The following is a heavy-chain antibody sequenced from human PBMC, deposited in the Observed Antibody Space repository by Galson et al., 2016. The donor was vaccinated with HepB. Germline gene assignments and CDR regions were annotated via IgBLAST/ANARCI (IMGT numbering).Heavy chain of an antibody. CDR3: ARQVLAAAGVYYFDY. Sequence: QSGAEVKKPGESLKISCKGSGYSFTSYWIGWVRQMPGKGLEWMGIIYPGDTDTRYSPSFQGQVTISADKSISTAYLQWSSLKASDTAMYYCARQVLAAAGVYYFDYWGQGTLVTVSS. CDR2: IYPGDTDT. J-gene: IGHJ4*02. V-gene: IGHV5-51*01. CDR1: GYSFTSYW. D-gene: IGHD6-13*01.